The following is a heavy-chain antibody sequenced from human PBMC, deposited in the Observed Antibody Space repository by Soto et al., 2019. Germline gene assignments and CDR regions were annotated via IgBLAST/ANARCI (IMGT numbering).Heavy chain of an antibody. V-gene: IGHV3-21*01. J-gene: IGHJ5*02. CDR3: AREGALKPFSS. CDR1: GFTFSNNN. CDR2: ISWSSIYI. Sequence: GGSLRLSCVASGFTFSNNNMNGFRPAPGKGLEWVSRISWSSIYIHYADSVRGRFTISRDNAKNSVYLQMDSLRVEDTAVYYCAREGALKPFSSWGQGALVTVSS.